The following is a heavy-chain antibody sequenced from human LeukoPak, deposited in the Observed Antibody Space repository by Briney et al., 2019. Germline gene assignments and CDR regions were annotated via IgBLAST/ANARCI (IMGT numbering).Heavy chain of an antibody. CDR1: GYTFTHYY. Sequence: ASVKVSCKASGYTFTHYYIHWVRQAPGQGLEWVGMINPSGGRTSYAQRFQGRVTVTTDTSTSTVYMQLSSLASEDTAVYYCARERRGWGEDFWGQGTLVTVSS. D-gene: IGHD6-19*01. J-gene: IGHJ4*02. CDR2: INPSGGRT. CDR3: ARERRGWGEDF. V-gene: IGHV1-46*01.